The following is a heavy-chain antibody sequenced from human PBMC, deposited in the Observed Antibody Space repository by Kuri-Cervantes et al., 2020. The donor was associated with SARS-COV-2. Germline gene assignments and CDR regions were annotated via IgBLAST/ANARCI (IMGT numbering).Heavy chain of an antibody. J-gene: IGHJ6*03. CDR3: ARASAGSSWGYYYYMDV. CDR2: INSDGSST. D-gene: IGHD1-26*01. V-gene: IGHV3-74*01. Sequence: GESLKISCAASGFTFSSYWMHWVRQAPGKGLVWVSRINSDGSSTSYADSVKGRFTISRDNAGNSLYLQMTSLRSEDAAVYYCARASAGSSWGYYYYMDVWGIGTTVTVSS. CDR1: GFTFSSYW.